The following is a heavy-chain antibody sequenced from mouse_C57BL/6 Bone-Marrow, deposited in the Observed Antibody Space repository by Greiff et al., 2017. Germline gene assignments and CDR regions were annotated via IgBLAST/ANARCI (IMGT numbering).Heavy chain of an antibody. V-gene: IGHV1-81*01. CDR2: IYPRSGNT. J-gene: IGHJ4*01. D-gene: IGHD3-3*01. CDR3: ARGGRGAMDY. CDR1: GYTFTSYG. Sequence: LQESGAELARPGASVKLSCKASGYTFTSYGISWVKQRTGQGLEWIGEIYPRSGNTYYNEKFKGKATLTADKSSSTAYMELRSLTSEDSAVYFCARGGRGAMDYGGQGTSVTVSS.